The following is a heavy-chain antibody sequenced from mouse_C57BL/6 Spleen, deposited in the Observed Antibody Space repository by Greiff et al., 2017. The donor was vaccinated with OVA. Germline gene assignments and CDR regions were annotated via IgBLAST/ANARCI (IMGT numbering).Heavy chain of an antibody. V-gene: IGHV3-6*01. CDR3: ASCYGSTWYFDV. Sequence: DVKLQESGPGLVKPSQSLSLTCSVTGYSITSGYYWNWIRQFPGNKLEWMGYISYDGSNNYNPSLKNRISITRDTSKNQFFLKLNSVTTEDTATYYCASCYGSTWYFDVWGTGTTVTVSS. CDR2: ISYDGSN. CDR1: GYSITSGYY. D-gene: IGHD1-1*01. J-gene: IGHJ1*03.